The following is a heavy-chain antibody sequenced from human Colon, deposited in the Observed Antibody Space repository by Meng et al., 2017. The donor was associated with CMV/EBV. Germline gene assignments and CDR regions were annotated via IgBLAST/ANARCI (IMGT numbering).Heavy chain of an antibody. J-gene: IGHJ4*02. Sequence: QVQPAQWGAGLLKPSETLSLTGVVSGGSFSNYYWSWIRQSPGKGLEWIGDIHQSGITNHNPSLKSRVTISIDTSKNQFSLKLSSVTAADTALYYCAGGTYQAWEVLYFWGQGTLVTVSS. D-gene: IGHD3-10*01. V-gene: IGHV4-34*01. CDR2: IHQSGIT. CDR3: AGGTYQAWEVLYF. CDR1: GGSFSNYY.